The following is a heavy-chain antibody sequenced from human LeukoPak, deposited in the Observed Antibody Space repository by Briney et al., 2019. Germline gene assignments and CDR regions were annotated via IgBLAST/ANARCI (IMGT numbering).Heavy chain of an antibody. J-gene: IGHJ4*02. V-gene: IGHV4-4*07. Sequence: PSETLSLTCTVSGGSISSYYWSWIRQPAGKGLEWIGRIYTSGSTNYNPSLKSRVTISLDMSKNQFSLKLSSVTAADTAVYYCARDSPPAYCSGGSCYFDYWGQGTLVTVSS. D-gene: IGHD2-15*01. CDR1: GGSISSYY. CDR2: IYTSGST. CDR3: ARDSPPAYCSGGSCYFDY.